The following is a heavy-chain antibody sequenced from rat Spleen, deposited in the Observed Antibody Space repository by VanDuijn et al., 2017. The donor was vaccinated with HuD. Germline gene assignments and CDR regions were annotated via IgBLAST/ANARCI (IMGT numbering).Heavy chain of an antibody. CDR2: ISSGGST. D-gene: IGHD1-1*01. Sequence: QVQLMESGPGLVQPSETLSLTCTVSGFSLTSYNVHWVRQPPGKGLEWIAAISSGGSTYYNSALKSRLSITKDTSKSQVFLEMNSLQTEDTATYYCARDPPYYYSGDVGFFDYWGQGVMVTVSS. CDR1: GFSLTSYN. V-gene: IGHV2-45*01. J-gene: IGHJ2*01. CDR3: ARDPPYYYSGDVGFFDY.